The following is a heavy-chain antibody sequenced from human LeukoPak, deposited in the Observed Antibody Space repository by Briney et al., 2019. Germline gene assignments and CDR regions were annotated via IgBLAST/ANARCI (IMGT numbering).Heavy chain of an antibody. Sequence: PSETLSLTCTVSGGSISSSSYYWGWIRQPPGKGLEWIGSIYYSGSTYYNPSLKSRVTISVDTSKNQFSLKLSSVTAADTAVYYCARRYHQLGAGFDYWGQGTLVTVSS. J-gene: IGHJ4*02. D-gene: IGHD7-27*01. CDR1: GGSISSSSYY. CDR2: IYYSGST. CDR3: ARRYHQLGAGFDY. V-gene: IGHV4-39*01.